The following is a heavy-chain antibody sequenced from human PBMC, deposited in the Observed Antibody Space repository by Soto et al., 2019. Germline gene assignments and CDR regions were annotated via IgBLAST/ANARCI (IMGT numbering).Heavy chain of an antibody. CDR1: GGSISSGGYY. D-gene: IGHD3-10*01. CDR3: AREWFAGGYYYYGMDV. Sequence: QVQLQESGPGLVKPSQTLSLTCTVSGGSISSGGYYWSWIRQHPGKGLEWIGYIYYSGSTYYNPSLKIRVTISVDTSKNQFSLKLSSVTAADTAVYYCAREWFAGGYYYYGMDVWGQGTTVTVSS. J-gene: IGHJ6*02. V-gene: IGHV4-31*03. CDR2: IYYSGST.